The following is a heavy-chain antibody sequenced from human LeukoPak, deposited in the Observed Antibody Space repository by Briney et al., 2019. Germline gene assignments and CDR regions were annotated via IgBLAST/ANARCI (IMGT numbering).Heavy chain of an antibody. D-gene: IGHD2-15*01. V-gene: IGHV3-23*01. Sequence: QPGGSLRLSCAASGFTFKNFVMTWVRQAPGQGLDWVSAISGNTGATYYADSVKGRFTISRGNSKNTLYLQMNSLRAEDTAVYYCARKWWENWFDSWGQGALVTVSS. CDR2: ISGNTGAT. CDR1: GFTFKNFV. J-gene: IGHJ5*01. CDR3: ARKWWENWFDS.